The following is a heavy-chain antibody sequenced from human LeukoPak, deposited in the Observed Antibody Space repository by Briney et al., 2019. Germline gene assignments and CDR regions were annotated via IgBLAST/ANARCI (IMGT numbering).Heavy chain of an antibody. CDR2: MYSGGTT. V-gene: IGHV4-59*01. CDR1: DGSINGYY. Sequence: SETLSLTCTVSDGSINGYYWSWIRQPPGKGLDWIGYMYSGGTTNYSPSLKSRVTISEDMSKNQFSLKLTSVTAADTAVYYCARHSGHSSTNDAFDIWGQGTMVIVSS. CDR3: ARHSGHSSTNDAFDI. J-gene: IGHJ3*02. D-gene: IGHD6-13*01.